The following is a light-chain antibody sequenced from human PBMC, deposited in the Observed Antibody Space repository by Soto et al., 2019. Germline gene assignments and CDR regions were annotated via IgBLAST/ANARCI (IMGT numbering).Light chain of an antibody. CDR2: EVN. CDR3: TSYAGSNLWV. J-gene: IGLJ3*02. Sequence: QSVLTQPPSASGSPGQSVTISCTGTSSDVGAYNYVSWYQQYHGNAPKRMIYEVNKRPTGVPDRFSGSKSGKTASLAVAGLQPEDEADYHCTSYAGSNLWVFGGGTKVTVL. V-gene: IGLV2-8*01. CDR1: SSDVGAYNY.